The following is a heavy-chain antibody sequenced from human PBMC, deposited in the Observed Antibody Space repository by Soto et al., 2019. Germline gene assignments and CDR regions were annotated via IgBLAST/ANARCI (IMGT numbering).Heavy chain of an antibody. Sequence: GGSIRLSCAASGFSFYNYAMNWVRQAPGQGLEWVSTISDSGSTYYADSVKGRFTISRDNSKNTLYLQMKSLRAEDTAVYFCAKDVGGHYCTPTSCLYFFHSWGRGTLVTVSS. CDR2: ISDSGST. V-gene: IGHV3-23*01. CDR3: AKDVGGHYCTPTSCLYFFHS. D-gene: IGHD2-2*01. J-gene: IGHJ4*02. CDR1: GFSFYNYA.